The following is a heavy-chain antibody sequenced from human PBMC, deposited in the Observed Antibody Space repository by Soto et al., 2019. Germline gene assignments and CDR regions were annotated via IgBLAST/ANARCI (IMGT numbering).Heavy chain of an antibody. CDR2: INPSGGST. D-gene: IGHD2-2*01. CDR3: ARMGRYCSSTSCYWYYYYGMDV. V-gene: IGHV1-46*01. Sequence: VASVKVSCKASGYTFTSYYMHWVRQAPGQGLEWMGIINPSGGSTSYAQKFQGRVTMTRDTSTSTVYMELSSLRSEDTAVYYCARMGRYCSSTSCYWYYYYGMDVWGQGTTVTVSS. J-gene: IGHJ6*02. CDR1: GYTFTSYY.